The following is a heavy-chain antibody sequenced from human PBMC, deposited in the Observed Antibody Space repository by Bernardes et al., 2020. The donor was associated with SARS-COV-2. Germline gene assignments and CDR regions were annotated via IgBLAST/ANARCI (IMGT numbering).Heavy chain of an antibody. CDR2: IYYSGST. D-gene: IGHD3-10*01. Sequence: SETLSLTCTVSGGSISSYYWSWIRQPPGKGLEWIGYIYYSGSTNYNPSLKSRVTISVDTSKNQFSLKLSSVTAADTAVYYCARDGVYGSEFDPWGQGTLVTVSS. V-gene: IGHV4-59*01. CDR1: GGSISSYY. CDR3: ARDGVYGSEFDP. J-gene: IGHJ5*02.